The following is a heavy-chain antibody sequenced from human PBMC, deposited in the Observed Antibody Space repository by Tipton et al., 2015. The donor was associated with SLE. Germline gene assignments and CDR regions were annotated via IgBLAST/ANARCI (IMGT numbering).Heavy chain of an antibody. CDR2: IYYSGST. CDR3: ARTRGYSYGLFDY. J-gene: IGHJ4*02. V-gene: IGHV4-59*12. D-gene: IGHD5-18*01. CDR1: GGSIRSYY. Sequence: TLSLTCTVSGGSIRSYYWSWIRQPPGKGLEWIGYIYYSGSTNYNPSLKSRVTISVDTSKNQFSLKLSSVTAADTAVYYCARTRGYSYGLFDYWGQGPLVTVSS.